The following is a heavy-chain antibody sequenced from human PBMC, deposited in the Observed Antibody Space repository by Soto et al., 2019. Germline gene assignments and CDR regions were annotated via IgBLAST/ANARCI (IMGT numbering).Heavy chain of an antibody. J-gene: IGHJ5*02. CDR3: ARDLYGSGRSDL. Sequence: GGSLRLSCVAPGFSLSGYGVNWVRQAPGKGLEWVSSISRSSSIYYADSVKGRFTISRDHSKNSVYLQMDSLRAEDTSVYYCARDLYGSGRSDLWGPGTLVTVSS. CDR2: ISRSSSI. CDR1: GFSLSGYG. V-gene: IGHV3-21*04. D-gene: IGHD6-19*01.